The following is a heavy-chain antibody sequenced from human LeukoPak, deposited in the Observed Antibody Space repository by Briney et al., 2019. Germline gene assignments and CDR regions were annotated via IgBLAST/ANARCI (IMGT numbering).Heavy chain of an antibody. J-gene: IGHJ2*01. CDR1: GGSISSGGYY. Sequence: PSETLSLTCTVSGGSISSGGYYWSWIRPPGKGLRWIGYIYHSGSTYYNPSLKSRVTISVDRSKNQFSLKLSSVTAADTAVYYCARAAVPAAYWYFDLWGRGTLVTVSS. D-gene: IGHD2-2*01. CDR3: ARAAVPAAYWYFDL. V-gene: IGHV4-30-2*01. CDR2: IYHSGST.